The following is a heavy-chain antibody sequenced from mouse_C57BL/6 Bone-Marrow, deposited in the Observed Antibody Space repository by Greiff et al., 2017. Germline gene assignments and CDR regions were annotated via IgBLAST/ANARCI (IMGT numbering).Heavy chain of an antibody. D-gene: IGHD1-3*01. CDR3: ARRNNYEDYYAMDY. CDR1: GFTFSSYG. Sequence: EVQGVESGGDLVKPGGSLKLSCAASGFTFSSYGMSWVRQTPDKRLEWVATISSGGSYTYYSDSVKGRFTISRDNAKNTLYLQMSSLKSEDTAMYYCARRNNYEDYYAMDYWGQGTSVTVSS. J-gene: IGHJ4*01. V-gene: IGHV5-6*01. CDR2: ISSGGSYT.